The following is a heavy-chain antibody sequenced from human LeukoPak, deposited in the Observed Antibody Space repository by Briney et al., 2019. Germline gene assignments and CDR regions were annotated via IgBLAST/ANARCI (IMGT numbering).Heavy chain of an antibody. CDR3: VGYCSSTSCYDLDY. CDR2: ISAYNGNT. V-gene: IGHV1-18*01. CDR1: GYTFTSYG. D-gene: IGHD2-2*01. J-gene: IGHJ4*02. Sequence: GASVKVSCKASGYTFTSYGISWVRQAPGRGLEWMGWISAYNGNTNYAQKLQGRVTMTTDTSTSTAYMELSSLRSEDTAVYYCVGYCSSTSCYDLDYWGQGTLVTVSS.